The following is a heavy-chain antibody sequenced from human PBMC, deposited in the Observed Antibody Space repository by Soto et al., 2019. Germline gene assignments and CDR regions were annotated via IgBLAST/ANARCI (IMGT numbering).Heavy chain of an antibody. Sequence: GSLRLSCAASGFTFSSYAMSWVRQAPGKGLEWVSAISGSGGSTYYADSVKGRFTISRDNSKNTLYLQMNSLRAEDTAVYYWAPGPFKLEFTYSFDYGGKETWVTVS. V-gene: IGHV3-23*01. CDR2: ISGSGGST. J-gene: IGHJ4*02. CDR3: APGPFKLEFTYSFDY. D-gene: IGHD1-1*01. CDR1: GFTFSSYA.